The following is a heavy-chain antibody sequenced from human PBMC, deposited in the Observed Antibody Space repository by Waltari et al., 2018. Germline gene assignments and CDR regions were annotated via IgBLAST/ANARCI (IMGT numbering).Heavy chain of an antibody. D-gene: IGHD3-22*01. CDR2: VSVTGRRT. V-gene: IGHV3-74*03. CDR1: GFILSGHW. Sequence: EAELAESGGGVVQPGESLRLSCAASGFILSGHWRHWVRQTPGKGLVWVARVSVTGRRTTYADSVKGRFTISRDNANNIVFLQMNNLTAEDTAVYYCARDRVYDSSGSSYVDFFDLWGHGTLVTVSS. J-gene: IGHJ4*01. CDR3: ARDRVYDSSGSSYVDFFDL.